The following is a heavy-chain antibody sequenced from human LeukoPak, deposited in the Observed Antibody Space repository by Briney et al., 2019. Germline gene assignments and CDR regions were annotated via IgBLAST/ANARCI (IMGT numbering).Heavy chain of an antibody. CDR2: ISAYNGNT. CDR3: ARAGGVTVTTT. J-gene: IGHJ5*02. CDR1: GYTFTSYR. D-gene: IGHD4-11*01. Sequence: GASVKVSCKASGYTFTSYRISWVRQAPGQGLEWMGWISAYNGNTNYAQKFQGGVTMTRDTSISTAFMELSRLRSDDTATYYCARAGGVTVTTTWGQGTLVTVSS. V-gene: IGHV1-18*01.